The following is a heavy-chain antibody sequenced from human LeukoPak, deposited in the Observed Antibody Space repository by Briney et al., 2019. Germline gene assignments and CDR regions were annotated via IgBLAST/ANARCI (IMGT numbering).Heavy chain of an antibody. Sequence: GGSLRLSCAASGFTFSTYWMSWVRQAPGKGLEWVANIKQDGSGIYHVDSVKDRFTISRDNAKNSLYLQMNSLRAEDTAVYYCARVSAYYDFWSAYLDYWGQGTLVTVSS. D-gene: IGHD3-3*01. CDR3: ARVSAYYDFWSAYLDY. J-gene: IGHJ4*02. V-gene: IGHV3-7*01. CDR2: IKQDGSGI. CDR1: GFTFSTYW.